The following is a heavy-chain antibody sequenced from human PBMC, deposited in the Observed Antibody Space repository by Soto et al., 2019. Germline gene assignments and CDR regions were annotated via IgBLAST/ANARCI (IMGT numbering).Heavy chain of an antibody. V-gene: IGHV3-30-3*01. D-gene: IGHD3-22*01. J-gene: IGHJ4*02. CDR3: ARIMSSRYYDSSGYYETHDY. CDR2: ISYDGSNK. CDR1: GLTFSSYA. Sequence: PGWSPRLSSAASGLTFSSYAMHWVRQAPGKGLEWVAVISYDGSNKYYADSVKGRFTISRDNSKNTLYLQMNSLRAEDTAVYYCARIMSSRYYDSSGYYETHDYWGQGTLVTVSS.